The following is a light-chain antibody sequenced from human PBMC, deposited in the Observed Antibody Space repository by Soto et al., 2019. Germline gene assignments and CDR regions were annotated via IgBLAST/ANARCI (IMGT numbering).Light chain of an antibody. Sequence: IVMTQSPATLSVSAWERANLSFMASQSVGTKLAWYQQTPGQAPRLLIYGASNRATGVPARISGSVSGTEFTLTISSLEPEDFAVYYCQQRSNWPWTFGQGTKVDIK. CDR3: QQRSNWPWT. J-gene: IGKJ1*01. CDR1: QSVGTK. CDR2: GAS. V-gene: IGKV3-15*01.